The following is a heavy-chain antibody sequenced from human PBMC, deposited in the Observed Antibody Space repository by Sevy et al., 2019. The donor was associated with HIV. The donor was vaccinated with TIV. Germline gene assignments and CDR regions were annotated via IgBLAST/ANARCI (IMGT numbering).Heavy chain of an antibody. V-gene: IGHV3-23*01. CDR3: AGGDTTMITDLDY. CDR2: VTSDGTT. D-gene: IGHD3-16*01. Sequence: GGSLRLSCAGSTLTLTTTGMSWVRQAPGKGLEWVAGVTSDGTTYYADSVRDRFTVSRDNSKNTLYLQLNSLRADDTAVFYCAGGDTTMITDLDYWGQGTLVTVSS. CDR1: TLTLTTTG. J-gene: IGHJ4*02.